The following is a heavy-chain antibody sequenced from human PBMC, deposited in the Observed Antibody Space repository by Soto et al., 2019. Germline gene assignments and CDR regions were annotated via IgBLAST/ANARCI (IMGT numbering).Heavy chain of an antibody. CDR3: ARENYDILTGSTYFDY. CDR1: GFTFSSYA. D-gene: IGHD3-9*01. CDR2: ISYDGSNK. V-gene: IGHV3-30-3*01. Sequence: QVQLVESGGGVVQPGRSLRLSCAASGFTFSSYAMHWVRQAPGKGLEWVAVISYDGSNKYYADSVKGRFTISRDNSKNTLYLQMNSLRAEDTAVHYCARENYDILTGSTYFDYWGQGTLVTVSS. J-gene: IGHJ4*02.